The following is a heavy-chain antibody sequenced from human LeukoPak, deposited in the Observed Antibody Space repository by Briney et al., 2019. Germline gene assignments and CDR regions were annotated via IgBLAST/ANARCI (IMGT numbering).Heavy chain of an antibody. D-gene: IGHD4-17*01. CDR1: GGSFSGYY. CDR2: INHSGST. CDR3: ASRIYGDYALFDY. J-gene: IGHJ4*02. V-gene: IGHV4-34*01. Sequence: PSETLSLTCAVYGGSFSGYYWSWIRQPPGKGLEWIGEINHSGSTNYNPSLKSRVTISVDTSKNQLSLKLSSVTAADTAVYYCASRIYGDYALFDYWGQGTLVTVSS.